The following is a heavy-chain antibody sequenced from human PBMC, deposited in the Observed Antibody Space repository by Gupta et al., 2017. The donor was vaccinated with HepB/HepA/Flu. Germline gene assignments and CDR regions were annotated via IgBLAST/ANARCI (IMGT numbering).Heavy chain of an antibody. D-gene: IGHD2/OR15-2a*01. V-gene: IGHV3-23*02. CDR3: TAAKNSEYYQGLDV. Sequence: EVQLLESVGGLVQPGGSLRLSCAASGFSFSSYDMSGVRKAPAKGLEGDSGISGSGGSRYYEDAGKGRFTISRDNSKNTVYQQMKGMRAGETAVYYFTAAKNSEYYQGLDVGGQGTTVTVCS. CDR2: ISGSGGSR. CDR1: GFSFSSYD. J-gene: IGHJ6*02.